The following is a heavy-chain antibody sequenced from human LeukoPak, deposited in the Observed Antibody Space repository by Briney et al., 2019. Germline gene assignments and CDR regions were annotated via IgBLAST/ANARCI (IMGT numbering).Heavy chain of an antibody. CDR1: GFTFSSYG. J-gene: IGHJ4*02. Sequence: PGGSLRLSCAASGFTFSSYGMHLVRQAPGKGLEWVAVRWYDGSNKYYADSVKGRFTISRDNSKNTLYLQMNSLRAEDTAVYYCARGNDIVVVPAALDYWAREPWSPSPQ. CDR3: ARGNDIVVVPAALDY. D-gene: IGHD2-2*01. CDR2: RWYDGSNK. V-gene: IGHV3-33*01.